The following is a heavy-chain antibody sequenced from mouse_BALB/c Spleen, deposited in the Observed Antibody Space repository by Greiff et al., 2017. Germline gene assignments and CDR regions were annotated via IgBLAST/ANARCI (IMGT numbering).Heavy chain of an antibody. CDR2: INPSSGYT. J-gene: IGHJ2*01. CDR1: GYTFTSYT. Sequence: QVQLQQSAAELARPGASVKMSCKASGYTFTSYTMHWVKQRPGQGLEWIGYINPSSGYTEYNQKFKDKTTLTADKSSSTAYMQLSSLTSEDSAVYYCARSGGNYRFDYWGQGTTLTVSS. V-gene: IGHV1-4*02. D-gene: IGHD2-1*01. CDR3: ARSGGNYRFDY.